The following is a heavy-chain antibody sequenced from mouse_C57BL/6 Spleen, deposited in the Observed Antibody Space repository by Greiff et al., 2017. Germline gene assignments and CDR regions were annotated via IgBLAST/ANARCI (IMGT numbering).Heavy chain of an antibody. Sequence: QVQLQQPGPELVKPGASVKLSCKASGYTFTSYWMHWVKQRPGQGLEWIGMIHPNSGSTNYNEKFKSKATLTVDKSSSTAYIQLSSLTSEDSAVYYCGERAYGTGYDYAMGYWGQGNSVTVAA. CDR3: GERAYGTGYDYAMGY. D-gene: IGHD2-1*01. CDR2: IHPNSGST. CDR1: GYTFTSYW. V-gene: IGHV1-64*01. J-gene: IGHJ4*01.